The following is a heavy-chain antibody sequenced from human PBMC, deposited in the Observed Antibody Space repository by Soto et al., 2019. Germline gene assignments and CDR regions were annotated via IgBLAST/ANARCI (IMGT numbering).Heavy chain of an antibody. CDR1: GGSISSYY. V-gene: IGHV4-59*01. CDR2: VSFRGRT. Sequence: SETLSLTCTVSGGSISSYYWSWIRQPPGKELEWIGYVSFRGRTSYNPSLKSRVTILVGTSKNQFSLKLSSVTAADTAVYYCARDREMYYYESSGYYAHWGQGILVTVSS. J-gene: IGHJ4*02. CDR3: ARDREMYYYESSGYYAH. D-gene: IGHD3-22*01.